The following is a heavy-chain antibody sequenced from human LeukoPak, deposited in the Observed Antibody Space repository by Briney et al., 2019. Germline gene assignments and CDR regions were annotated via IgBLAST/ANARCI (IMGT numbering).Heavy chain of an antibody. D-gene: IGHD3-22*01. Sequence: SETLSLTCTVSGGSISSYYWSWIRQPPGKGLEWIGYIYYSGSTYYNPSLKSRVTISVDTSKNQFSLKLSSVTAADTAVYYCARTYYYDSSGSRNWFDPWGQGTLVTVSS. V-gene: IGHV4-59*12. CDR2: IYYSGST. CDR3: ARTYYYDSSGSRNWFDP. J-gene: IGHJ5*02. CDR1: GGSISSYY.